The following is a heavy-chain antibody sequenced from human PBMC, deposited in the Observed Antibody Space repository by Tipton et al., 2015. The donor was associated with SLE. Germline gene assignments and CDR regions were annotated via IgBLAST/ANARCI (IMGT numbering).Heavy chain of an antibody. CDR1: GGSISSSSYY. D-gene: IGHD6-19*01. V-gene: IGHV4-39*07. CDR2: IYYSGST. CDR3: ARGHSSGWYAFDY. Sequence: TLSLTCTVSGGSISSSSYYWGWIRQPPGKGLEWIGSIYYSGSTDYNPSLKSRVTISVDTSKNQFSLKLTSVTAADTAVYYCARGHSSGWYAFDYWGQGTLVTVSS. J-gene: IGHJ4*02.